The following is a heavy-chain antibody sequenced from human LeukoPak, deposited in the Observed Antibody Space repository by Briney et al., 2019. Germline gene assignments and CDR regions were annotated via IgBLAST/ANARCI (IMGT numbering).Heavy chain of an antibody. CDR3: ARDLVYSNPNHFDY. CDR1: GFTFSSYA. J-gene: IGHJ4*02. D-gene: IGHD4-11*01. V-gene: IGHV3-30*01. CDR2: ISYDGSNK. Sequence: GRSLRLSCAASGFTFSSYAMHWVRQAPGKGLEWVAVISYDGSNKYYADSVKGRFTISRDNSKNTLYLQMNSLRAEDTAVYYCARDLVYSNPNHFDYWGQGTLVTVSS.